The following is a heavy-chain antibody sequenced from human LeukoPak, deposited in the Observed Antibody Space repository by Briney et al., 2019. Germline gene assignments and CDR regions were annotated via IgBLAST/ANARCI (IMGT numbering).Heavy chain of an antibody. CDR1: GYTFTGYY. J-gene: IGHJ4*02. D-gene: IGHD3-9*01. CDR3: ARGELRYFDWLLDYYFDY. CDR2: INPNSGGT. V-gene: IGHV1-2*02. Sequence: GASVKVSCKASGYTFTGYYMHWVRQAPGQGLEWMGWINPNSGGTNYAQKFQGRVTMTRDTSISTAYMELSRLRSDDTAVYYCARGELRYFDWLLDYYFDYWGQGTLVTVSS.